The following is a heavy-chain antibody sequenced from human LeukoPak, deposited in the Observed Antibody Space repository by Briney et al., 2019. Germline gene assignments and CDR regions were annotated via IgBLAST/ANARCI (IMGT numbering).Heavy chain of an antibody. CDR2: LYSGANT. CDR3: MSHGNSTWYIDN. J-gene: IGHJ4*02. D-gene: IGHD6-13*01. Sequence: SETLSLTCTVSGGSISHSTYYWGWIRQPPGKGLVWIGNLYSGANTYVNPSLQSRVTMSVDTSKNQFYLKLSSVTATDTGVYYCMSHGNSTWYIDNWGQGTLVTVSS. V-gene: IGHV4-39*01. CDR1: GGSISHSTYY.